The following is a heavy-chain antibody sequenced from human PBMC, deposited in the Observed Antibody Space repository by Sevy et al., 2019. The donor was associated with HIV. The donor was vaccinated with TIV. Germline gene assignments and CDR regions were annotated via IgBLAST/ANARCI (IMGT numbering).Heavy chain of an antibody. Sequence: SETLSRTCAVSGGSFSGFSWNWIRQPPGKGLEWIGEVNHYSPSLKSRATISLDTSKNQFSLKLHSVTAADTALYFCARGVEGVVPSPIIGLGPWAKYWSFDLWGRGTLVTVSS. D-gene: IGHD2-2*02. V-gene: IGHV4-34*01. CDR3: ARGVEGVVPSPIIGLGPWAKYWSFDL. CDR1: GGSFSGFS. CDR2: VNH. J-gene: IGHJ2*01.